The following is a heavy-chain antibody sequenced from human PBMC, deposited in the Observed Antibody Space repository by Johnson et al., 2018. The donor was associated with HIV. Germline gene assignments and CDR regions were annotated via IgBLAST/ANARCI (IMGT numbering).Heavy chain of an antibody. V-gene: IGHV3-7*04. D-gene: IGHD3-10*01. CDR1: GFTFSSYW. CDR2: IKPDGSEK. CDR3: TRDRDGVGVS. Sequence: VQLVESGGGVVQPGGSLRLSCAASGFTFSSYWMSWVRQAPGKGLEWVANIKPDGSEKYYVDYVKGRFTISRDNSKNTLYLQMNSLRAEDTAVYYCTRDRDGVGVSWGQGTMVTVSS. J-gene: IGHJ3*01.